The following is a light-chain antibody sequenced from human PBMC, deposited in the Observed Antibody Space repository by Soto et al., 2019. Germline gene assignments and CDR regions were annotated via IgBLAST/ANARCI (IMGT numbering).Light chain of an antibody. CDR1: QDIGGW. CDR3: QQAASIPPMT. J-gene: IGKJ5*01. V-gene: IGKV1-12*01. CDR2: AAS. Sequence: DIQRPQSPSSVSASVGDRVTITCRASQDIGGWLAWYQQKPGQAPKLLSYAASSLQSGVPSMFSGSGSGTDFTLTIATLEPEDFGTYYCQQAASIPPMTFGQGTRLEMK.